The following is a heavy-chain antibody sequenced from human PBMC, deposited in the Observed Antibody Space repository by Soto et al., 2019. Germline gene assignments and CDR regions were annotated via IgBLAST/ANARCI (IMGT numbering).Heavy chain of an antibody. CDR3: ARDSNYFGPPRANWFDL. D-gene: IGHD3-9*01. J-gene: IGHJ5*02. CDR2: IRGLNGKT. Sequence: ASVKVSCKTSGKSFARYGVSWVRHAPGQGLGWRGWIRGLNGKTEYSQTLRDRVTLTTDTSTGKAYLEVRRLPSDDTAIYYCARDSNYFGPPRANWFDLWGQGTLVTVS. V-gene: IGHV1-18*01. CDR1: GKSFARYG.